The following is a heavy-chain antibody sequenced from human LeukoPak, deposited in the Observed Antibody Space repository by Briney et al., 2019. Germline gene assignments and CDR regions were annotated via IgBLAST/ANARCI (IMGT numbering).Heavy chain of an antibody. D-gene: IGHD4-23*01. CDR2: INSDGSST. CDR3: ARADDGVNSWVKF. V-gene: IGHV3-74*01. CDR1: GLTLSSHW. Sequence: PGGSLRLSCAASGLTLSSHWMHWVRHAPGKGLVWVSGINSDGSSTSYAHSVKGRFTISRENAKNTLYLQMNSLRAEHTAVYYCARADDGVNSWVKFWGQGTLVSVSS. J-gene: IGHJ4*02.